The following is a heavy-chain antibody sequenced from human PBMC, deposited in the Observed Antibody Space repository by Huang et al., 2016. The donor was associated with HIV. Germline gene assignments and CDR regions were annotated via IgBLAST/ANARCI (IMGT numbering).Heavy chain of an antibody. CDR2: IYYSGNI. Sequence: QLQLQESGPGLVKPSETLSLTCTVSGSSISSSYYWGWIRQPPRKGLEWIGNIYYSGNISDNPSLKSRVTISVDTSKNHISLKVDAVTAADTAVYYCARPLPGTTALGYWGQGTLVTVSS. CDR1: GSSISSSYY. D-gene: IGHD1-1*01. CDR3: ARPLPGTTALGY. J-gene: IGHJ4*02. V-gene: IGHV4-39*01.